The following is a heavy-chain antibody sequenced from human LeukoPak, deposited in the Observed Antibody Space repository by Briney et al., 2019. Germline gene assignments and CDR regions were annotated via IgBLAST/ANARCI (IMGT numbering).Heavy chain of an antibody. J-gene: IGHJ4*02. D-gene: IGHD1/OR15-1a*01. Sequence: GRSLRLSCAASGFTFSSYGMHWVRQAPGKGLEWVAVISYDGSNKYYADSVKGRFTISRDNSKNTLYLQMNSLRAEDTAVYYCAKEGNEQGYFDYWGQGTLVTVSS. CDR3: AKEGNEQGYFDY. CDR2: ISYDGSNK. CDR1: GFTFSSYG. V-gene: IGHV3-30*18.